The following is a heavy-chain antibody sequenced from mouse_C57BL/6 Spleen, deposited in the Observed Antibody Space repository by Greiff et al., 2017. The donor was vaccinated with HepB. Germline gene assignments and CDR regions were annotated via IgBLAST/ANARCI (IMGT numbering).Heavy chain of an antibody. CDR1: GYSFTDYN. CDR2: MNTNYGTT. V-gene: IGHV1-39*01. CDR3: ARRGNYAGDYAMDY. Sequence: EVQLQQSGPELVKPGASVKISCKASGYSFTDYNMNWVKQSNGKSLEWIGVMNTNYGTTSYNQKFKGKATLTVDQSSSTAYMQLNSLTSEDSAVYYCARRGNYAGDYAMDYWGQGTSVTVSS. D-gene: IGHD2-1*01. J-gene: IGHJ4*01.